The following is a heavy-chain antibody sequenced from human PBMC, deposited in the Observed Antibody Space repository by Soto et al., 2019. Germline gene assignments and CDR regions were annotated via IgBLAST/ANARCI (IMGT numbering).Heavy chain of an antibody. CDR1: GLTASSNY. CDR2: IDSGGIT. V-gene: IGHV3-53*01. J-gene: IGHJ6*02. CDR3: ARGGALFYYYGLDV. D-gene: IGHD3-16*01. Sequence: GGSLRLSCAASGLTASSNYMTWVRQSPGKGLEWVSVIDSGGITYYADSVRGRFTISRDNSGNTVYLQMNRLRAEDTALYYCARGGALFYYYGLDVWGRGTTVTSP.